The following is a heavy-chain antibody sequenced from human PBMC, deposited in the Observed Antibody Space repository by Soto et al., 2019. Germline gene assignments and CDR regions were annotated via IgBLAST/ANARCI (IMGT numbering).Heavy chain of an antibody. J-gene: IGHJ4*02. D-gene: IGHD2-15*01. Sequence: PGGSLRLSCAAPGFTFSNYAMSWVRQAPGRGLEWVSGVSGSGANTYYADSVKGRFTISRDNSMDTLYLQMNSLRAEDTAVYYCVQDQGSIVTQTLAYWGQGTLVTVSS. CDR1: GFTFSNYA. CDR3: VQDQGSIVTQTLAY. V-gene: IGHV3-23*01. CDR2: VSGSGANT.